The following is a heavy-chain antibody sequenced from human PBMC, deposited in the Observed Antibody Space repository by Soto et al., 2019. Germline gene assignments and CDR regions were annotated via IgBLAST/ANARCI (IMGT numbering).Heavy chain of an antibody. J-gene: IGHJ5*02. CDR3: ARGGWYSSSWYGWFDP. V-gene: IGHV1-69*01. Sequence: QVQLVQSGAEVKKPGSSVKVSCKASGGTFSSYAISWGRQAPGQGLEWMGGIIPIFVTANYAQKFQGRVTINADESTITAYMELSSLRSEDTAVYYCARGGWYSSSWYGWFDPWGQGTLVTGSS. CDR2: IIPIFVTA. D-gene: IGHD6-13*01. CDR1: GGTFSSYA.